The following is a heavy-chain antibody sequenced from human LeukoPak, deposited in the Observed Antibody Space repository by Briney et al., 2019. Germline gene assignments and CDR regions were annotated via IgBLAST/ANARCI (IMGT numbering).Heavy chain of an antibody. CDR2: INHSGST. CDR3: ARGGEYSGSFYYFDY. Sequence: PSETLSLTCTVSGGSISSYYWSWIRQPPGKGLEWIGEINHSGSTNYNPSLKSRVTISVDTSKNQFSLKLSSVTAADTAVYYCARGGEYSGSFYYFDYWGQGTLVTVSS. CDR1: GGSISSYY. D-gene: IGHD1-26*01. J-gene: IGHJ4*02. V-gene: IGHV4-34*01.